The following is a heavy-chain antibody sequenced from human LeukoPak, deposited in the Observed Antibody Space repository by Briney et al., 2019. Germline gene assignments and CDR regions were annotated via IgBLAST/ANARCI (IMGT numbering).Heavy chain of an antibody. J-gene: IGHJ4*02. V-gene: IGHV4-59*05. D-gene: IGHD6-19*01. CDR1: GGSISSYY. Sequence: SETLSLTCTVSGGSISSYYWSWIRQPPGKGLEWIGSIYYSGNTYYNPSLKSRVTISVDTSKNQFSLKLSSVTAADTAVYYCAAPGWRDLFDYWGQGTLVTVSS. CDR3: AAPGWRDLFDY. CDR2: IYYSGNT.